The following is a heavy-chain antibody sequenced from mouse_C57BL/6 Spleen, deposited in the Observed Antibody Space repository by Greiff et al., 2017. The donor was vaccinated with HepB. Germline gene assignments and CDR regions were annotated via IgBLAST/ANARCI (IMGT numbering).Heavy chain of an antibody. D-gene: IGHD1-1*01. J-gene: IGHJ3*01. CDR2: IRSKSNNYAT. Sequence: EVKLVESGGGLVQPKGSLKLSCAASGFSFNTYAMNWVRQAPGKGLEWVARIRSKSNNYATYYADSVKDRFTISRDDSESMLYLQMNNLKTEDTAMYYCVRGSWGFAYWGQGTLVTVSA. CDR1: GFSFNTYA. V-gene: IGHV10-1*01. CDR3: VRGSWGFAY.